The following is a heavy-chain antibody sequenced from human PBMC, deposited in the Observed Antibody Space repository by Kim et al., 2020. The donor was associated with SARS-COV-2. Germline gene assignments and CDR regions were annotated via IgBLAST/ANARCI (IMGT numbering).Heavy chain of an antibody. J-gene: IGHJ5*02. CDR2: ISGSGSST. CDR3: ARDRTGATAGRGGWSDP. D-gene: IGHD1-26*01. Sequence: GGSLRLSCAASGFTFSNYAMSWVRQAPGKGLEWVSSISGSGSSTFYADSVKGRFTISRDNSKETLYVQMNSLRVDDTALYYCARDRTGATAGRGGWSDPWGQGTQVTVSS. CDR1: GFTFSNYA. V-gene: IGHV3-23*01.